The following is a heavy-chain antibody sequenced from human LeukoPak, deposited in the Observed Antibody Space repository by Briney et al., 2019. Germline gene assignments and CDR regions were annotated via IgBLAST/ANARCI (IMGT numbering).Heavy chain of an antibody. D-gene: IGHD6-19*01. V-gene: IGHV1-24*01. Sequence: ASVKVSCKVSGYTLTELSMHWVRQAPGKGREWMGGFDPEDGETIYAQKFQGRVTMTEDTSTDTAYMELNSLRAEDTAVYYCACGWYGAGNFDYWGQGTLVRVSS. CDR1: GYTLTELS. CDR3: ACGWYGAGNFDY. J-gene: IGHJ4*02. CDR2: FDPEDGET.